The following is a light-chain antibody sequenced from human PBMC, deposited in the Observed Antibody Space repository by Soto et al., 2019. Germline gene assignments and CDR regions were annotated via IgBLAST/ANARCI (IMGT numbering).Light chain of an antibody. J-gene: IGKJ4*02. V-gene: IGKV1-12*01. CDR3: QQTNSFPLT. CDR1: QDISKW. Sequence: DIQMTQSPSSVSASVGDRVTITCRASQDISKWLAWFQQRPGKAPKLLMYSGSTLQSGFPSRFSGSGSGTEFILTISSLQPEDFATYYCQQTNSFPLTFGGGTKVEIK. CDR2: SGS.